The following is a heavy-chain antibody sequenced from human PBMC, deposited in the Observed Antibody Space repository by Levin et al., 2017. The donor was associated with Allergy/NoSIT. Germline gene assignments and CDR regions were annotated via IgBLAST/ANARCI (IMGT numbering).Heavy chain of an antibody. Sequence: SQTLSLTCTVSGGSISSSSYYWGWIRQPPGKGLEWIGSIYYSGSTYYNPSLKSRVTISVDTSKNQFSLKLSSVTAADTAVYYCARRYYDILTGSATFDYWGQGTLVTVSS. D-gene: IGHD3-9*01. CDR3: ARRYYDILTGSATFDY. CDR2: IYYSGST. J-gene: IGHJ4*02. V-gene: IGHV4-39*01. CDR1: GGSISSSSYY.